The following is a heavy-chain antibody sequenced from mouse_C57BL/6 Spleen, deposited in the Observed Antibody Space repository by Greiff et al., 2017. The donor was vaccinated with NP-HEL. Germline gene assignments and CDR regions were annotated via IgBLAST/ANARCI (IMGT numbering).Heavy chain of an antibody. J-gene: IGHJ2*01. V-gene: IGHV1-53*01. CDR2: ITPSTVGT. CDR1: GYTFTSYW. CDR3: ARGGYGRERNYFDY. Sequence: VQLQQPGTELVKPGASVTLSCKASGYTFTSYWMHWVKQRPGQGLAWIGNITPSTVGTNYNEQFKSTATLTVDKSSSTAYMQRSSLTSEDSAVYYCARGGYGRERNYFDYWGQGTTLTVSS. D-gene: IGHD1-1*01.